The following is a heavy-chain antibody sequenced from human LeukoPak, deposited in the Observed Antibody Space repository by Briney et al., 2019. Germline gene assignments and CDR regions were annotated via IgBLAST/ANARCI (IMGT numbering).Heavy chain of an antibody. Sequence: FETLSLTCAVYGGSFSGYYWSWLRQPPGKGLEGIGEINHSGSTNFNPSLKSRVTISVDTSKNQFSLKLSSVTAADTAVYYCARYSSPDYWGQGPLVPVSS. V-gene: IGHV4-34*01. J-gene: IGHJ4*02. D-gene: IGHD6-19*01. CDR3: ARYSSPDY. CDR1: GGSFSGYY. CDR2: INHSGST.